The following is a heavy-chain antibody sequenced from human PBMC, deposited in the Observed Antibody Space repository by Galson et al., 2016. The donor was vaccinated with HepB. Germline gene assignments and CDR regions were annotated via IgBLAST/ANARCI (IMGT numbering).Heavy chain of an antibody. D-gene: IGHD1-26*01. CDR2: IYYSGST. V-gene: IGHV4-31*03. CDR1: GDSIRSGGYY. J-gene: IGHJ3*02. CDR3: AREETIDVNAFDI. Sequence: TLSLTCTVSGDSIRSGGYYWNWIRQHPGKGLEWIGYIYYSGSTYYNPSLKSRVTISVDTSKNQFSLNVSSVTAADTAVCFCAREETIDVNAFDIWGQGTMVTVSS.